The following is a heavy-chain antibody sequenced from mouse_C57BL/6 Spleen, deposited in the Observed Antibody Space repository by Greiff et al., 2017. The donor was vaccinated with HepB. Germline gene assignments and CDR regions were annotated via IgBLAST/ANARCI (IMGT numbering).Heavy chain of an antibody. V-gene: IGHV1-64*01. CDR3: ARSGAITTVVDY. CDR2: IHPNSGST. J-gene: IGHJ2*01. CDR1: GYTFTSYW. D-gene: IGHD1-1*01. Sequence: QVQLQQSGAELVKPGASVKLSCKASGYTFTSYWMHWVKQRPGQGLEWIGMIHPNSGSTNYNEKFKSKATLTVDKSSSTAYMQLSSLTSEDSAVYYCARSGAITTVVDYWGQGTTLTVSS.